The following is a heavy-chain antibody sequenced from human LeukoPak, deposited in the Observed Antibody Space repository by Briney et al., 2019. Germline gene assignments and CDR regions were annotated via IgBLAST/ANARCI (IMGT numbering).Heavy chain of an antibody. Sequence: GGSLRLSCAASGFTFSSFWMSWVRQAPGKGLEWVSYITSGSTIYYADSVKGRFTISRDNAKNSLYLQVNSLRAEDTAVYYCARERPGYGDYDYWGQGTLVTVSS. V-gene: IGHV3-48*04. D-gene: IGHD4-17*01. J-gene: IGHJ4*02. CDR1: GFTFSSFW. CDR2: ITSGSTI. CDR3: ARERPGYGDYDY.